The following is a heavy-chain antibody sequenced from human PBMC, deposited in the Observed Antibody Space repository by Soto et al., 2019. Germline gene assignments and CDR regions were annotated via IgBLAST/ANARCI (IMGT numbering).Heavy chain of an antibody. J-gene: IGHJ6*03. CDR1: GFTFSSYW. CDR2: IKQDGSEK. V-gene: IGHV3-7*01. D-gene: IGHD3-10*01. Sequence: EVQLVESGGGLVQPGGSLRLSCAASGFTFSSYWMSWVRQAPGKGLEWVANIKQDGSEKYYVDSVKGRFTISRDNAKNSLYLQMNSLRVEDTAVYYCARVYGYYYYYYMDVWGKGTTVTVSS. CDR3: ARVYGYYYYYYMDV.